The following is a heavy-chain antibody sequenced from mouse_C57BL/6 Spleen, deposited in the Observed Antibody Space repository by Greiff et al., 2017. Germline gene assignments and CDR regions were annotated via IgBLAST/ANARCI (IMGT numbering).Heavy chain of an antibody. V-gene: IGHV3-8*01. Sequence: EVMLVESGPGLAKPSQTLSLTCSVTGYSITSDYWNWIRKFPGNKLEYMGYISYSGSTYYNPSLKSRISITRDTSKNQYYLQLNSVTTEDTATYYCARYKGYGYEGFAYWGQGTLVTVSA. CDR1: GYSITSDY. J-gene: IGHJ3*01. D-gene: IGHD2-2*01. CDR2: ISYSGST. CDR3: ARYKGYGYEGFAY.